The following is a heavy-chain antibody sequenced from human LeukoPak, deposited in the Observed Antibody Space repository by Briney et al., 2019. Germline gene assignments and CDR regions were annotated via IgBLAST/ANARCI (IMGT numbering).Heavy chain of an antibody. CDR1: GGSISSSNW. CDR3: ARAGVGQTAGDFDY. Sequence: SETLSLTCAVSGGSISSSNWWSWVRQPPGKGLEWIGEIYHSGSTNYNPSLKSRVTISVDKSKNQFSLKLSSVTAADTAVYYCARAGVGQTAGDFDYWGQGTLVTVSS. J-gene: IGHJ4*02. V-gene: IGHV4-4*02. D-gene: IGHD6-13*01. CDR2: IYHSGST.